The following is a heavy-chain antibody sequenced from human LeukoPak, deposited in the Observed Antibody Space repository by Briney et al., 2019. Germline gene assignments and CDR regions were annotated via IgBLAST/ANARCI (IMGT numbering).Heavy chain of an antibody. CDR1: GYRFTSYW. V-gene: IGHV5-51*01. CDR3: ARPEEHGDYVHDAFDI. Sequence: GESLEISCKASGYRFTSYWIGWVRQMPGKGLEWIGIIYPGDSDTRYSPSFQGQVTISADKSISTAYLQWSSLKASDTAMYYCARPEEHGDYVHDAFDIWGQGTMVTVSS. D-gene: IGHD4-17*01. CDR2: IYPGDSDT. J-gene: IGHJ3*02.